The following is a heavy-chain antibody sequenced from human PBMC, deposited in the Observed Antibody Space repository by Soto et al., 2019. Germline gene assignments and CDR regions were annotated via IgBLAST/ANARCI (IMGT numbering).Heavy chain of an antibody. D-gene: IGHD2-8*02. Sequence: QVQLVESGGGVVQSGRSLRLSCAASGFTFNIDGMHWVRQAPGKGLEWVSVIAYDGSNKYYADSVKGRFTISRDNSKNMLYLQMNSLRPEDTAVYYCAKDGGTGKYYDYWGQGTLVTVSS. J-gene: IGHJ4*02. CDR1: GFTFNIDG. CDR2: IAYDGSNK. CDR3: AKDGGTGKYYDY. V-gene: IGHV3-30*18.